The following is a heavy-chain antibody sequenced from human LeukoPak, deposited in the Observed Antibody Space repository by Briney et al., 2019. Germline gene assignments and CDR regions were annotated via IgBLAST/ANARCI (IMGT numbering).Heavy chain of an antibody. CDR2: IKQDGSEK. V-gene: IGHV3-7*01. J-gene: IGHJ4*02. CDR1: GFTFDNYW. CDR3: ARGKSSLGY. D-gene: IGHD6-6*01. Sequence: GGSLRLSCAASGFTFDNYWMSWVRQAPGKGLEWVASIKQDGSEKYYVDSVKGRFTISRDNSKNTLYLQMNSLRAEDTAVYYCARGKSSLGYWGQGTLVTVSS.